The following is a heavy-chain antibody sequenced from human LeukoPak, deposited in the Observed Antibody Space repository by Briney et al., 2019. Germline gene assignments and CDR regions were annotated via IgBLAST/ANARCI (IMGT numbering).Heavy chain of an antibody. Sequence: HPGGSLRLSCAASGFTFDDYAMHWVRQAPGKGPEWVSYVTANGGGTYYADSVKGRFVISRDNSKNSLYLQMNILRPEDTALYYCAKILNPHAFDIWGQGTMDTVSS. D-gene: IGHD1-14*01. J-gene: IGHJ3*02. CDR1: GFTFDDYA. CDR2: VTANGGGT. V-gene: IGHV3-43*02. CDR3: AKILNPHAFDI.